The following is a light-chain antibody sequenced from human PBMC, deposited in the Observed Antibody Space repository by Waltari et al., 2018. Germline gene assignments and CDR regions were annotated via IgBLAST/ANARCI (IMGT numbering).Light chain of an antibody. Sequence: QSALTQPPSASGSPGQSVTISCTGTSSDVGDYNYVSWYQQYPGKAPKLMIYEVNKRPSGVPDRFSGSKSGNAASLTVSGVQAEDEADYYCNSYAGSNNFYVFGTGTKVIVL. CDR2: EVN. CDR3: NSYAGSNNFYV. V-gene: IGLV2-8*01. J-gene: IGLJ1*01. CDR1: SSDVGDYNY.